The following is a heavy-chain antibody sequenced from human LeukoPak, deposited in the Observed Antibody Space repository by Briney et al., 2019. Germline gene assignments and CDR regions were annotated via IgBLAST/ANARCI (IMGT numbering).Heavy chain of an antibody. CDR1: GYSFTSYW. D-gene: IGHD3-3*01. CDR2: IYPGDSDT. J-gene: IGHJ4*02. Sequence: GESLKISCKGSGYSFTSYWIGWVRQMPGKGLEWMGIIYPGDSDTRYSPSFQGQVTISADKSISTAYLQWSSLKASDTAMYYCARPESDYDFWSGYYTAWYFDYWGQGTLVTVSS. V-gene: IGHV5-51*01. CDR3: ARPESDYDFWSGYYTAWYFDY.